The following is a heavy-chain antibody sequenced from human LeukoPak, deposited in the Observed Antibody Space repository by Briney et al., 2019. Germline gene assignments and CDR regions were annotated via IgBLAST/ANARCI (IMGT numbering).Heavy chain of an antibody. CDR2: INSDGSST. D-gene: IGHD1-26*01. Sequence: PGGSLRLSCAASGFTFNSDWMHWVRQAPGKGLVWVSRINSDGSSTTYADSVKGRFTISRDNAKNTLYLQMNSLGAEDTAVYYCASGSHYAIIWGQGTLVTVSS. V-gene: IGHV3-74*01. CDR3: ASGSHYAII. J-gene: IGHJ4*02. CDR1: GFTFNSDW.